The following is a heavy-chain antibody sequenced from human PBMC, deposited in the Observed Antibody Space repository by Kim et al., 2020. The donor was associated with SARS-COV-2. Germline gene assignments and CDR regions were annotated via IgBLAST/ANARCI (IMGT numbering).Heavy chain of an antibody. CDR3: ASANLDSSSWYSSDY. Sequence: SETLSLTCTVSGGSISSYYWSWIRQPPGKGLERIGYIYYSGSTNYNPYPKSRVTISVDMYKNKFSLTLRLVTAADTDADYCASANLDSSSWYSSDYWGQG. V-gene: IGHV4-59*01. CDR2: IYYSGST. J-gene: IGHJ4*02. CDR1: GGSISSYY. D-gene: IGHD6-13*01.